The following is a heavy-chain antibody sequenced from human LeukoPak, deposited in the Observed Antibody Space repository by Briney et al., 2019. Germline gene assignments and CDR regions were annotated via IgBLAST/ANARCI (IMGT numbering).Heavy chain of an antibody. CDR2: INPNSGGT. J-gene: IGHJ6*02. V-gene: IGHV1-2*06. CDR3: ARADAMDV. CDR1: GYAFTGYY. Sequence: ASVKVSCKASGYAFTGYYIHWVRHAPGQGLEWMGRINPNSGGTNFAQDFQGRVTLTRDTSISTASMELTSLRSDDTAVYYCARADAMDVWGQGTTVTVSS.